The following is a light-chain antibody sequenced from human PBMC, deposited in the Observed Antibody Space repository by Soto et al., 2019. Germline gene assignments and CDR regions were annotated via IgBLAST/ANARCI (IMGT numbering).Light chain of an antibody. CDR2: EVT. Sequence: QSALTQPPSASGSPGQSVTISCTGTSSDVGGYNYVSWYQQHPGKAPKLMIYEVTTRPSGVPDRFSGSKSGNTASLTVSGLKAEDEADYDCNSYAGSNSYVYGTGTKLTLL. J-gene: IGLJ1*01. CDR3: NSYAGSNSYV. CDR1: SSDVGGYNY. V-gene: IGLV2-8*01.